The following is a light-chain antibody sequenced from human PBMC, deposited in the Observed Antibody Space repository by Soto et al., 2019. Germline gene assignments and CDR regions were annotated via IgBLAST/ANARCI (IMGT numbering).Light chain of an antibody. J-gene: IGKJ2*01. Sequence: EIVLTQSPGTLSLSPGERDTLSCRASQSINSSYLAWYQEKPGQAPRLLIYGASSRATGIPDRFSGGGSGTDFTLTISRLEPEDFAVYYCQQYGSSPLYTFGQGTKLEIK. CDR3: QQYGSSPLYT. V-gene: IGKV3-20*01. CDR2: GAS. CDR1: QSINSSY.